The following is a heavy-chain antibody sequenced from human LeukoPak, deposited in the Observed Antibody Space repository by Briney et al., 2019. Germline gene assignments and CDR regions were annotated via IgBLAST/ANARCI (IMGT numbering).Heavy chain of an antibody. V-gene: IGHV3-23*01. J-gene: IGHJ5*02. Sequence: GGSLRPSCAASGFTFSTYAMSWVRQAPGKGLEWVSAINGRGDNTYYADFVKGRFTISRENSKSTVFLQMNSLRTEDTAVYYCAKDRVSPGFNLFDPWGQGTLVTVSS. D-gene: IGHD3-16*01. CDR2: INGRGDNT. CDR1: GFTFSTYA. CDR3: AKDRVSPGFNLFDP.